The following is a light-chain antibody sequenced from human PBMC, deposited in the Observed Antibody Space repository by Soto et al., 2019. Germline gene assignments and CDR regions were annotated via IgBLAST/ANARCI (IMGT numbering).Light chain of an antibody. V-gene: IGKV3-11*01. J-gene: IGKJ4*01. CDR2: DAS. Sequence: EIVLTQSPATLSLSPGERATLSCRAGQSVSSYLAWYQQKPGQAPRLLIYDASTRATGIPARFCGSGSGTDFTLTISSLEPEDFAGYDCQQRKTFGGGTKVEIK. CDR1: QSVSSY. CDR3: QQRKT.